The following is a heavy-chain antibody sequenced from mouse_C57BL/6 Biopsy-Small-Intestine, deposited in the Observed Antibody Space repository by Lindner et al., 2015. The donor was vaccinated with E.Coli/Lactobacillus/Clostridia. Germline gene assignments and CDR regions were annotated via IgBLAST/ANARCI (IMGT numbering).Heavy chain of an antibody. D-gene: IGHD2-5*01. CDR2: IYPGSGNT. CDR1: GYTFTDYY. V-gene: IGHV1-84*01. J-gene: IGHJ4*01. CDR3: ARGAYYSNYLYYYAMDY. Sequence: VQLQESGPELVKPGASVKISCKASGYTFTDYYINWVKQRPGQGLEWIGWIYPGSGNTKYNEKFKGKATLTVDTSSSTAYMQLSSLTSEDSAVYSCARGAYYSNYLYYYAMDYWGQGTSVTVSS.